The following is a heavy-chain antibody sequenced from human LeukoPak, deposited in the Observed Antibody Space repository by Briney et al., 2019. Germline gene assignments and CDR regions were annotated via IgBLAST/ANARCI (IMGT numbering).Heavy chain of an antibody. Sequence: SVKVSCKASGYTFTGYYMHWVRQAPGQGLEWMGWINPNSGGTNYAQKFQGRVTMTRDTSISTAYMELSRLRSDDTAVYYCARGGVYSSGWYERFDPWGQGTLVTVSS. CDR3: ARGGVYSSGWYERFDP. J-gene: IGHJ5*02. CDR1: GYTFTGYY. D-gene: IGHD6-19*01. CDR2: INPNSGGT. V-gene: IGHV1-2*02.